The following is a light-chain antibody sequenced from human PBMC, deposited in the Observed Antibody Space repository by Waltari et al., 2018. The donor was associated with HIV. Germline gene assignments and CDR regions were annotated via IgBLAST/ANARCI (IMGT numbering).Light chain of an antibody. J-gene: IGLJ3*02. CDR3: TSYTGDKTWV. Sequence: QSALTQPASVSGSPGQSIAISCTGTSSYIGGYNYVSWSQQHPGKAPKLIIYEVSNRPSGVSNRFSGSKSGNTASLTISGLQPDDEADYYCTSYTGDKTWVFGGGTKVTVL. CDR1: SSYIGGYNY. V-gene: IGLV2-14*01. CDR2: EVS.